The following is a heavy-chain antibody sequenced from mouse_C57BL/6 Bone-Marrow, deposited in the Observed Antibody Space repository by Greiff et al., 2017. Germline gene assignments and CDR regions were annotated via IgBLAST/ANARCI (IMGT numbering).Heavy chain of an antibody. CDR2: ISDGGSYT. D-gene: IGHD2-1*01. CDR1: GFTFSSYA. J-gene: IGHJ2*01. CDR3: ARRGNYPYFAY. Sequence: EVKLMESGGGLVKPGGSLKLSCAASGFTFSSYAMSWVRQTPEKRLEWVATISDGGSYTYYPDNVKGRFTISRDNAKNNLYLQMSHLKSEDTAMYYCARRGNYPYFAYWGQGTTLTVSS. V-gene: IGHV5-4*03.